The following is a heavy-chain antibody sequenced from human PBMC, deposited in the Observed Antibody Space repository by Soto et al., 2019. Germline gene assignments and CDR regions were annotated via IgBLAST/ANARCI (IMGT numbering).Heavy chain of an antibody. CDR2: ISPIFGTA. D-gene: IGHD1-26*01. CDR1: GYTFSSYG. V-gene: IGHV1-69*13. Sequence: QVLLVQSGPEVKKPGASVKVSCKASGYTFSSYGISWLRQAPGQGLEWVGWISPIFGTANYAQKFQGRVTITADESTSTAYMELRSLRSEDTAVYYCARAHFIVGASKAGYDAFDIWGQGTMVTVSS. J-gene: IGHJ3*02. CDR3: ARAHFIVGASKAGYDAFDI.